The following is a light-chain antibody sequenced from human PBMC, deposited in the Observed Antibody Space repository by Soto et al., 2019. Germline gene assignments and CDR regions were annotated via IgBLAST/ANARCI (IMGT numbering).Light chain of an antibody. Sequence: EMVLTQSPGTLSLSPGERATLSCRASQSGTSSYLAWYQQNRGQAPRLLVYGASSRATGNPDRFSGSGSGTALSLTISSLEPADFTVYYCEQYCSSPTFGGGTKVDIK. V-gene: IGKV3-20*01. J-gene: IGKJ4*01. CDR2: GAS. CDR1: QSGTSSY. CDR3: EQYCSSPT.